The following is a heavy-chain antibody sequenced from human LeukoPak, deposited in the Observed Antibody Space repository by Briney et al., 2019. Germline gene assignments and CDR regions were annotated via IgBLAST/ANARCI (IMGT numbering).Heavy chain of an antibody. Sequence: SGGSLRLSCAASGFTFSNAWMSWVRQAPGKGLEWVGRIKSKTDGGTTDYAAPVKGRFTISRDDSKNTLYLQMNSLKTEDTAVYYCTTDTPHPPLWFGELPGGYWGQGTLVTVSS. CDR2: IKSKTDGGTT. V-gene: IGHV3-15*01. D-gene: IGHD3-10*01. CDR3: TTDTPHPPLWFGELPGGY. J-gene: IGHJ4*02. CDR1: GFTFSNAW.